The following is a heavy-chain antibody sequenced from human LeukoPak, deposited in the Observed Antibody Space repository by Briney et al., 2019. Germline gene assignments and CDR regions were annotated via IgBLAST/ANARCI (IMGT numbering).Heavy chain of an antibody. Sequence: SVKVSCKASGYTFTNYGLSWVRQAPGQGLEWMGGIIPIFGTANYAQKFQGRVTITADESTSTAYMELSSLRSEDTAVYYCARRPRYSSSWYDYWGQGTLVTVSS. D-gene: IGHD6-13*01. V-gene: IGHV1-69*13. J-gene: IGHJ4*02. CDR1: GYTFTNYG. CDR3: ARRPRYSSSWYDY. CDR2: IIPIFGTA.